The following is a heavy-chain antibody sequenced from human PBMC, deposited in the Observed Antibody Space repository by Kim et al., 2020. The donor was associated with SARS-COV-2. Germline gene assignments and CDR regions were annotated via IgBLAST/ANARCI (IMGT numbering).Heavy chain of an antibody. D-gene: IGHD1-26*01. CDR1: GASIGSGGYY. J-gene: IGHJ4*02. CDR3: ARHLGATWGYIDA. CDR2: IYNSENS. Sequence: SETLSLTCSVSGASIGSGGYYWTWIRQHPRTGLEWLGYIYNSENSHFNPSLKSRLAISIDTSARKFSLQLTSVTAADAAVYYCARHLGATWGYIDAWGQGTRVTVSS. V-gene: IGHV4-31*03.